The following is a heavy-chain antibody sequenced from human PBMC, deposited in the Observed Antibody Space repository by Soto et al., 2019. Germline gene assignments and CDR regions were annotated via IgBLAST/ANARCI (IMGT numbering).Heavy chain of an antibody. D-gene: IGHD6-6*01. CDR1: GGTFSSYA. CDR3: ARDLVGYETADYFDD. CDR2: IIPIFGTA. Sequence: QVQLVQSGAEVKKPGSSVKVSCKASGGTFSSYAISWVRQAPGQGLEWMGGIIPIFGTANYAQKFQGRVKITADESTSKAYMELSSLRSEDTAVYYCARDLVGYETADYFDDWGQGTLVTVSS. V-gene: IGHV1-69*01. J-gene: IGHJ4*02.